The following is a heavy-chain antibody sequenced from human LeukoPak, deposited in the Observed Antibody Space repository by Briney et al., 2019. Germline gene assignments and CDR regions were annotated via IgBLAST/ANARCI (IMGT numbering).Heavy chain of an antibody. D-gene: IGHD1-1*01. J-gene: IGHJ4*02. Sequence: GGSLRLSCAASGFTVSSNYMSWVRQAPGKGLEWVSVIYSGGSTYYADSVKGRFTISRDNSKNTLYLQMNSLRAEDTAVYYCANRLLLQASDYWGQGTLVTVSS. CDR2: IYSGGST. CDR3: ANRLLLQASDY. CDR1: GFTVSSNY. V-gene: IGHV3-53*01.